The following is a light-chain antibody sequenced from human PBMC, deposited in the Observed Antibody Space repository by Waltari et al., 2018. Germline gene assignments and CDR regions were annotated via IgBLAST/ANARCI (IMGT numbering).Light chain of an antibody. CDR1: SGDRGAYDS. V-gene: IGLV2-11*01. J-gene: IGLJ1*01. CDR2: DTT. CDR3: CSYAGSYTYV. Sequence: QSSLTQPRSVSGSPGQSVTVSCSGTSGDRGAYDSVSWSQQYPGTAPKVVSYDTTKRPSGIPDRFSGSKSGNTASLTISGLQADDEADYYCCSYAGSYTYVFGSGTKVTVL.